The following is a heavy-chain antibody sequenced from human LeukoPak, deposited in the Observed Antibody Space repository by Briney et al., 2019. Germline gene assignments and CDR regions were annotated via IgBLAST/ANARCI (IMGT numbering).Heavy chain of an antibody. Sequence: SETLSLTCTVSGGSISSYYWSWIRQPPGKGLEWIGYIYYSGSTNYNPSLKSRVTISVDTSKNQFSLKLSSVTAADTAVYYCARDSELPDYDDAFDIWGQGTMVTVSS. V-gene: IGHV4-59*01. CDR3: ARDSELPDYDDAFDI. CDR2: IYYSGST. J-gene: IGHJ3*02. D-gene: IGHD3-22*01. CDR1: GGSISSYY.